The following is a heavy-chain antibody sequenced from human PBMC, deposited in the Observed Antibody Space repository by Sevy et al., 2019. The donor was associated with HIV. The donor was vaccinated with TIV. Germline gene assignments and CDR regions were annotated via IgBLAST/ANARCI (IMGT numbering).Heavy chain of an antibody. CDR3: ARRVEGFLEWLYRDAFDI. Sequence: GESLKISCKGSGYSFTSYWIGWVCQMPGKGLEWMGIIYPGDSDTRYSPSFQGQVTISADKSISTAYLQWSSLKASDTAMYYCARRVEGFLEWLYRDAFDIWGQGTMVTVSS. CDR2: IYPGDSDT. CDR1: GYSFTSYW. V-gene: IGHV5-51*01. J-gene: IGHJ3*02. D-gene: IGHD3-3*01.